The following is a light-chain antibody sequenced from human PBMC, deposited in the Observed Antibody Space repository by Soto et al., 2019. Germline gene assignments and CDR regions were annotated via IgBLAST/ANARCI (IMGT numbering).Light chain of an antibody. V-gene: IGKV3-20*01. Sequence: EVVLTQSPGTLSLSPGERATLSCRATQTLSRSWLAWYQHKPGQAPRLLVSGASRRATGIPDRLSGGGTAKDFTLRVSRLEPEDSALYYCQQYDRPQITVGQRTRLEIK. CDR2: GAS. CDR1: QTLSRSW. J-gene: IGKJ5*01. CDR3: QQYDRPQIT.